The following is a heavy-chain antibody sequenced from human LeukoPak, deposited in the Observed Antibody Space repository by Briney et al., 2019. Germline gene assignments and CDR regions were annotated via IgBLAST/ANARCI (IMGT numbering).Heavy chain of an antibody. CDR1: GGSISSYY. J-gene: IGHJ4*02. Sequence: SETLSLTCTVSGGSISSYYWSWIRQPPGKGLEWIGYTYYSGSTNYNPSLKSRVTISVDTSKNQFSLKLSSVTAADTAVYYCARVEATGYYFDYWGQGTLVTVSS. D-gene: IGHD1-26*01. CDR3: ARVEATGYYFDY. CDR2: TYYSGST. V-gene: IGHV4-59*01.